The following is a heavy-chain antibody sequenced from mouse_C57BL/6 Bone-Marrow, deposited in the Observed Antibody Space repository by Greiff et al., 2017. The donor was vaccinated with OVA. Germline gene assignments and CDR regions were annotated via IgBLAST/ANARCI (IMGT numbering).Heavy chain of an antibody. CDR1: GYTFTDYY. V-gene: IGHV1-19*01. CDR3: ARGDYYGSTLDY. J-gene: IGHJ2*01. CDR2: INPYNGGT. D-gene: IGHD1-1*01. Sequence: EVQLQQSGPVLVKPGASVKMSCKASGYTFTDYYMNWVKQSHGKSLEWIGVINPYNGGTSYNQKFKGKAKLTVDKSSSTAYMELNSLTSGDSAVYYCARGDYYGSTLDYWGQGTTLTVSS.